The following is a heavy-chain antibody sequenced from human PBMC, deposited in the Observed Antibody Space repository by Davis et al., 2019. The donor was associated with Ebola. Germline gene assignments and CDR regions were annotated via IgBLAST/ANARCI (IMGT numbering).Heavy chain of an antibody. J-gene: IGHJ6*01. D-gene: IGHD1-26*01. CDR3: AKAQYRGDTGGDYYYTMDV. V-gene: IGHV3-30*18. Sequence: GESLKISCEASGFTFSRYGMHWVRQAPGKGLEWVATISYDGRNEYYADYVKGRFTISRDNSKNTVYLQMSNLRPEDTALYYCAKAQYRGDTGGDYYYTMDVWGQGTTVTVSS. CDR2: ISYDGRNE. CDR1: GFTFSRYG.